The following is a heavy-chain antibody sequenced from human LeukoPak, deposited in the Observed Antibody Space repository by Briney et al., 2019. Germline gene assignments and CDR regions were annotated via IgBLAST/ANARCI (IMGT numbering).Heavy chain of an antibody. V-gene: IGHV3-21*01. Sequence: GGSLRLSCTVSGFTFSNYNTNWVRQAPGQALEWVSSITSDSRYMYYGDSVKGRFTISRDNAKNSLYLQMNSLRAEDTAVYYCASTNYDISSWGQGTLVTVSS. CDR3: ASTNYDISS. D-gene: IGHD3-9*01. CDR2: ITSDSRYM. J-gene: IGHJ5*02. CDR1: GFTFSNYN.